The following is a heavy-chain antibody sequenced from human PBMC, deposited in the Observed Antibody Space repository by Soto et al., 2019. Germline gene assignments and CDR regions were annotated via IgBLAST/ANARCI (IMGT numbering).Heavy chain of an antibody. Sequence: QLVQSGAEVKKPGASVTVSCTASGYSFSHYGIIWVRQAPGQGLAWLGWISDGNTIYAQKFQGRVTMTTDTSTSTAYMELRTLTSDDTAVYFCASLMYGSGSEGWWVTMDVWGQGTSVTVSS. J-gene: IGHJ6*02. D-gene: IGHD3-10*01. CDR1: GYSFSHYG. CDR2: ISDGNT. V-gene: IGHV1-18*01. CDR3: ASLMYGSGSEGWWVTMDV.